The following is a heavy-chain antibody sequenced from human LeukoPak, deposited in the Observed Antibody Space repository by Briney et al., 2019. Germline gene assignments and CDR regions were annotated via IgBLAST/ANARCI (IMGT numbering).Heavy chain of an antibody. CDR3: AKDYYSGSYLVFDY. J-gene: IGHJ4*02. CDR2: ISYDGSNK. V-gene: IGHV3-30*18. CDR1: GFTFSSYG. D-gene: IGHD1-26*01. Sequence: GGSLRLSCAASGFTFSSYGMHWVRQAPGKGLEWVAVISYDGSNKYYADSVKGRFTISRDNSKNTLYLQMNSLRAEDTAVYYCAKDYYSGSYLVFDYWGQGTLVTVSS.